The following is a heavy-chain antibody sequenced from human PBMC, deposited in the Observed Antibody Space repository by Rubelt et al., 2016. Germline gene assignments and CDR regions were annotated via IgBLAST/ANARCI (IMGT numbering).Heavy chain of an antibody. V-gene: IGHV4-59*08. Sequence: QVQLQESGPGLVKPSETLSLTYTVSGSSISTYYWSWIRQPPGKGLEWIGYIYYSGSTNYNPSLKSRVTISVDTSKNQISRQLTSVTAADTAVYYCASSLYRFDYWGQGTRVTVSS. D-gene: IGHD6-13*01. CDR3: ASSLYRFDY. J-gene: IGHJ4*02. CDR1: GSSISTYY. CDR2: IYYSGST.